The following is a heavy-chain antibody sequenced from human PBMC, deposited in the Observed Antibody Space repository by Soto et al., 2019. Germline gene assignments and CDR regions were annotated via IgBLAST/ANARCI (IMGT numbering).Heavy chain of an antibody. CDR2: IDSGGRTI. V-gene: IGHV3-11*01. CDR3: ASGALELELQYYYGMDV. J-gene: IGHJ6*02. D-gene: IGHD1-7*01. CDR1: GFTFSDYY. Sequence: PGGSLRLSCAASGFTFSDYYMSWIRQAPGKGLEWVSYIDSGGRTIYYADSVKGRFTISRDNAKSTLYLQLNSLRAEDTAVYYCASGALELELQYYYGMDVWGQGTTVTVS.